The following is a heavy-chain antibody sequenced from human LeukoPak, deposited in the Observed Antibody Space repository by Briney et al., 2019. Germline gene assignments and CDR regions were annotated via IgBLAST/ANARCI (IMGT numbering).Heavy chain of an antibody. CDR2: ISAYNGNT. D-gene: IGHD2-2*01. J-gene: IGHJ3*02. CDR3: ARDWGYCSSTSCPPDAFDI. V-gene: IGHV1-18*01. Sequence: GASVKVSCKASGYTFSSYAITWVRQAPGQGLEWMGWISAYNGNTNYAQKLQGRVTMTTDTSTSAAYMELRSLRSDDTAVYYCARDWGYCSSTSCPPDAFDIWGQGTMVTVSS. CDR1: GYTFSSYA.